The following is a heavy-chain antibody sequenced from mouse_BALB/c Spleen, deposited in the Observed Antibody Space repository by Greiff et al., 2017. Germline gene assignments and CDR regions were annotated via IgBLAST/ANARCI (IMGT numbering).Heavy chain of an antibody. CDR3: ASGYDWAWFAY. V-gene: IGHV1S56*01. D-gene: IGHD2-14*01. J-gene: IGHJ3*01. Sequence: VQLQQSGPELVKPGASVRISCKASGYTFTSYYIHWVKQRPGQGLEWIGWIYPGNVNTKYNEKFKGKATLTADKSSSTAYMQLSSLTSEDSAVYFCASGYDWAWFAYWGQGTLVTVSA. CDR2: IYPGNVNT. CDR1: GYTFTSYY.